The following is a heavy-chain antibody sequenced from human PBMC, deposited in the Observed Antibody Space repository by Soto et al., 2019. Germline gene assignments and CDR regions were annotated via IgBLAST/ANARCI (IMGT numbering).Heavy chain of an antibody. CDR2: IKYSGDT. CDR1: GGSIRSGSYY. D-gene: IGHD1-1*01. CDR3: ARHRDEGHDMSAFDP. V-gene: IGHV4-39*01. Sequence: PSETLSLTCIVSGGSIRSGSYYWDWIRQSPETGLEWIASIKYSGDTWYNPSLMSRVTVSVDTSKNQFSLELRYVTASDTAVYICARHRDEGHDMSAFDPWGQGILVTVSS. J-gene: IGHJ5*02.